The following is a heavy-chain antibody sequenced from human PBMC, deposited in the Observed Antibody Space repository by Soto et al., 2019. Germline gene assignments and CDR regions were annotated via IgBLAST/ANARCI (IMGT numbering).Heavy chain of an antibody. D-gene: IGHD2-2*02. J-gene: IGHJ5*01. V-gene: IGHV1-8*01. Sequence: QVQLVQSGAEVKTPGASVKVSCKASGYTFTKYDMNWVRQAPGQGLEWMGWMNPTSGNTGYAKKFQGRLTMTWDTAIGIAHMELSSLRNEDTAVYYCARSDGHTFNWLDSWGQGTLVTVSP. CDR3: ARSDGHTFNWLDS. CDR1: GYTFTKYD. CDR2: MNPTSGNT.